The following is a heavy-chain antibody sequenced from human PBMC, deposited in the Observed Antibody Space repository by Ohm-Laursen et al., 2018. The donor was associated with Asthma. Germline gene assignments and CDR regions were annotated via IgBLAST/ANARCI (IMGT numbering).Heavy chain of an antibody. D-gene: IGHD1-26*01. J-gene: IGHJ4*02. V-gene: IGHV3-30-3*01. CDR3: ARDEDSGSLMGFDY. CDR2: SGTYFDGGLK. Sequence: SLRLSCAASGFTFSSYAMSWVRQAPGKGLEWVAVSGTYFDGGLKYYADSVNGRFTVSRDDSKNTLYLQMNSLRDEDTAVYYCARDEDSGSLMGFDYWGQGTLVTVSS. CDR1: GFTFSSYA.